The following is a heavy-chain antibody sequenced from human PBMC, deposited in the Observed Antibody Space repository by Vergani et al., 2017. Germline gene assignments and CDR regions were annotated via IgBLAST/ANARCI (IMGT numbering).Heavy chain of an antibody. CDR2: NYYSGST. CDR3: ARGLVAARPDRYFDY. V-gene: IGHV4-59*01. Sequence: QVQLQESGPGLVKPSETPSPTCTVSGGSISSYYWSWIRQPPGKGLELIGYNYYSGSTNYNPSLKSRVIISVDTSKNQFSLKLSSVTAADTAVYYCARGLVAARPDRYFDYWGQGTLVTVSS. D-gene: IGHD6-6*01. CDR1: GGSISSYY. J-gene: IGHJ4*02.